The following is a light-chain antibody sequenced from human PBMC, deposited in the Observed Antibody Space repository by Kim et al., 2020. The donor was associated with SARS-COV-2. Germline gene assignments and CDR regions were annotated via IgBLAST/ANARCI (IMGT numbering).Light chain of an antibody. CDR3: QQYGTTPFP. CDR1: QTIRSTY. J-gene: IGKJ2*01. V-gene: IGKV3-20*01. Sequence: LSPGERATLPGRASQTIRSTYLAWYQQKPGQAPRLLIYGASTRATGTPDRFSGSGSGTDFTLTITRLEPEDFALYFCQQYGTTPFPFGQGTKLEI. CDR2: GAS.